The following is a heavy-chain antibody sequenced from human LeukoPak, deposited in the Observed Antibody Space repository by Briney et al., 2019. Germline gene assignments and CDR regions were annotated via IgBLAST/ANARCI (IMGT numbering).Heavy chain of an antibody. CDR1: GGSISSGSYY. Sequence: SETLSLTCTVSGGSISSGSYYWSWIRQPAGKGLEWIGRIYTSGSTNYNPSLKSRVTISVDTSKNQFSLKLSSVTAADTAVYYCARGRSTLEWLLWWFDPWGQGTLVTVSS. V-gene: IGHV4-61*02. J-gene: IGHJ5*02. D-gene: IGHD3-3*01. CDR3: ARGRSTLEWLLWWFDP. CDR2: IYTSGST.